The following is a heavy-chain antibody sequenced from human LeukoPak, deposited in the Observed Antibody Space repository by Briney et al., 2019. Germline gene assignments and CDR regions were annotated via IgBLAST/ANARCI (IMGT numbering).Heavy chain of an antibody. CDR2: ISGSGGST. CDR3: ARDHGDTVTTTFGYFDY. Sequence: GGSLRLSCAASGFTFSSYAMSWVRQAPGKGLEWVSAISGSGGSTYYADSVKGRFTISRDNSKNTLYLQMNSLRAEDTAVYYCARDHGDTVTTTFGYFDYWGQGTLVTVSS. J-gene: IGHJ4*02. CDR1: GFTFSSYA. D-gene: IGHD4-11*01. V-gene: IGHV3-23*01.